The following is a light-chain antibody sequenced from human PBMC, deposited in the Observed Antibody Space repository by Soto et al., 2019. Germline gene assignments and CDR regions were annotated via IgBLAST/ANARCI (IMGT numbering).Light chain of an antibody. CDR1: SSDVGAYTY. V-gene: IGLV2-14*01. CDR3: TSYTTSSTYF. Sequence: QSVLTQPASVSGSPGQSITISCTGTSSDVGAYTYVSWYQQHPGKAPKLMIYEVSNRPSGVSNRFSGSKSGNTASLTISGLQAEDEADYYCTSYTTSSTYFFGTGTKLTVL. J-gene: IGLJ1*01. CDR2: EVS.